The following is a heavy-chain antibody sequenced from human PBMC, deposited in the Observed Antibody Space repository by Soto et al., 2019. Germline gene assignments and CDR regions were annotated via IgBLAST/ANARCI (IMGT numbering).Heavy chain of an antibody. V-gene: IGHV1-2*04. Sequence: ASVKVSCKASGYTFTGYYMHWVRQAPGQGLEWMGWINPNSGGTNYAQKFQGWVTMTRDTSISTAYMELSRLRSDDTAVYYCAIGYCTNGVCYLTSAWFAPWGQGTLVTVSS. CDR2: INPNSGGT. CDR3: AIGYCTNGVCYLTSAWFAP. CDR1: GYTFTGYY. D-gene: IGHD2-8*01. J-gene: IGHJ5*02.